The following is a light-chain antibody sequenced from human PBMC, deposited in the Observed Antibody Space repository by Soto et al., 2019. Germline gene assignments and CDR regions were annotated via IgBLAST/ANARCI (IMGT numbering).Light chain of an antibody. J-gene: IGKJ5*01. V-gene: IGKV3-15*01. Sequence: VVMTQAPATLSVSPGEMVTLSCRASQSVRSNLAWYQQKPGQSPRLLIYGASTRATGIPARFSGSGSGTEFTLTISSLQSEDSAVYFCQQYNNWPFSFGQGTRLEIK. CDR3: QQYNNWPFS. CDR2: GAS. CDR1: QSVRSN.